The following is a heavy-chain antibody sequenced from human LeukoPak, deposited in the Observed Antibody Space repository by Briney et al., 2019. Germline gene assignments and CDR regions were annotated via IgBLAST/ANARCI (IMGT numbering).Heavy chain of an antibody. CDR3: ARLSDLYNETYLLDS. CDR1: GGSVTSYY. D-gene: IGHD1-14*01. Sequence: AETLSLTCTVSGGSVTSYYWSWIRQPPGKGLEWVGYGDHLGEVVYNPSLQSRVTISIDASNSQFSLRLTSVTATDTAVYHCARLSDLYNETYLLDSWSQGTLVIVSS. CDR2: GDHLGEV. J-gene: IGHJ4*02. V-gene: IGHV4-59*08.